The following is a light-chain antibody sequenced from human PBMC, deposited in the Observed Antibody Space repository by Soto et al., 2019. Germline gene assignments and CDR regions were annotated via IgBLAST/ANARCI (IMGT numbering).Light chain of an antibody. CDR1: SSDVGGNYVSWY. V-gene: IGLV2-14*03. J-gene: IGLJ2*01. Sequence: QSALTQPASVSGSPGKSITISCTGTSSDVGGNYVSWYVSWYQQHPGKVPKLIIYDDDDRPSGVSNRFSGSKSGSTASLTNSGLQAEDEADYYCSSYANSRTVIFGGGTKLTVL. CDR2: DDD. CDR3: SSYANSRTVI.